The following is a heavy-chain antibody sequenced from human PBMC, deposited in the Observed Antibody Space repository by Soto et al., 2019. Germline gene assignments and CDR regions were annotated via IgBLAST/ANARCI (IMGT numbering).Heavy chain of an antibody. J-gene: IGHJ4*02. CDR3: ARHHSSGWTGGYFDY. D-gene: IGHD6-19*01. Sequence: PSETLSLTCTVSGGSISSYYWSWIRQPPGKGLEWIGYIYYSGSTNYNPSLKSRVTISVDTSKNQFSLKLSSVTAADTAVYYCARHHSSGWTGGYFDYWGQGTLVTVSS. V-gene: IGHV4-59*08. CDR1: GGSISSYY. CDR2: IYYSGST.